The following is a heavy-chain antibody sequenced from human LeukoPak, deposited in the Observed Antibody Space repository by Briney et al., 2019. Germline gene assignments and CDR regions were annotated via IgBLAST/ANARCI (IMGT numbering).Heavy chain of an antibody. CDR2: INTDGSRT. Sequence: GGSLRLSCAASGFTFSNYWMDWVRQAPGKELVWVSRINTDGSRTTYADSVKGRFTISRDNAKNTLYLQMNSLRADDTAVYFCARGLGGSYPFDCWGQGALVTVSS. J-gene: IGHJ4*02. D-gene: IGHD3-16*02. CDR1: GFTFSNYW. V-gene: IGHV3-74*01. CDR3: ARGLGGSYPFDC.